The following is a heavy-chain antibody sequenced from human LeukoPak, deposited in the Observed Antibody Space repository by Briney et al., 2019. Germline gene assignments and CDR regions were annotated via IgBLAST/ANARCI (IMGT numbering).Heavy chain of an antibody. CDR1: GSSFTSSW. V-gene: IGHV5-10-1*01. CDR3: ARHGDNDYGAY. CDR2: INPSDSYT. Sequence: LGESLRISCQGSGSSFTSSWISWVRQMPGKGLEWLGRINPSDSYTNHNPSFQGHVTISADRSISTAYLQWSSLKASDTAMYYCARHGDNDYGAYWGQGTLVTVSS. D-gene: IGHD3-3*01. J-gene: IGHJ4*02.